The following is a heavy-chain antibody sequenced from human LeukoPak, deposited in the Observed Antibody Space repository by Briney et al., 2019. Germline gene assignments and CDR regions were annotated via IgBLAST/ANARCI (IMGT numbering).Heavy chain of an antibody. J-gene: IGHJ4*02. D-gene: IGHD2-2*01. CDR1: GFTFSSYA. CDR3: AKDGRVGYCSSTSCPLDY. CDR2: ISYDGSNK. V-gene: IGHV3-30-3*01. Sequence: PGGSLRLSCVASGFTFSSYAMHWVRQAPGKGLEWVAVISYDGSNKYYADSVKGRFTISRDNSKNTVYLQMNSLRPEDTAVYYCAKDGRVGYCSSTSCPLDYWGQGTLVTVSS.